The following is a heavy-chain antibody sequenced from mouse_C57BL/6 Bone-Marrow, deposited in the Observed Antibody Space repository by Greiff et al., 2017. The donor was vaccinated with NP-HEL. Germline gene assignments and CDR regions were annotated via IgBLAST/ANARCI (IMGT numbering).Heavy chain of an antibody. D-gene: IGHD4-1*01. CDR1: GYTFTDYE. J-gene: IGHJ2*01. CDR2: IDPETGGT. V-gene: IGHV1-15*01. Sequence: VQLQQSGAELVRPGASVTLSCKASGYTFTDYEMHWVKQTPVHGLEWIGAIDPETGGTAYNQKFKGKAILTADTSSSTAYMELRSLTSEDSAVYYCTKLGRNYWGQGTTLTVSS. CDR3: TKLGRNY.